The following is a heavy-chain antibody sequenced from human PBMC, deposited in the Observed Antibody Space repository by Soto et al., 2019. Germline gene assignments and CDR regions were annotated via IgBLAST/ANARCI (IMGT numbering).Heavy chain of an antibody. CDR2: SWYDGSNK. J-gene: IGHJ4*02. CDR1: GVSFGTYF. Sequence: QVQLVESGGGVAQPGGSLRLSCAASGVSFGTYFMHWVRQAPGKGLEWVAVSWYDGSNKWYADSVKGRFTISRDNSKNTQYLQTNSLRAEDTAVYYCARPLWSAVFGEVFDCWGQGNLVTVSS. V-gene: IGHV3-33*01. CDR3: ARPLWSAVFGEVFDC. D-gene: IGHD3-16*01.